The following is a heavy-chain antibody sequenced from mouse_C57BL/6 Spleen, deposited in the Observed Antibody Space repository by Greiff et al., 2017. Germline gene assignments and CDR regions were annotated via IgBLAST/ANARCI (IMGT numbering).Heavy chain of an antibody. D-gene: IGHD1-1*01. CDR1: GYAFSSSW. CDR2: IYPGDGDT. Sequence: QVQLQQSGPELVKPGASVKISCKASGYAFSSSWMNWVKPRPGKGLEWIGRIYPGDGDTNYNGTFKGKATLTADNASSTAYMQLSSLTSEDSAVYFCARVYYGSRYDYAMDDWGRETSVTVSS. V-gene: IGHV1-82*01. J-gene: IGHJ4*01. CDR3: ARVYYGSRYDYAMDD.